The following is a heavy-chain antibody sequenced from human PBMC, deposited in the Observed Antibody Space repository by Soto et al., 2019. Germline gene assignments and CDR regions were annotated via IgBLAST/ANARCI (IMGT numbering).Heavy chain of an antibody. CDR3: ATHILAPRFDP. Sequence: HPGGSLRLSCAASGFTFSSYWMSWVRQAPGKGLEWVANIKQDGSEKYYVDSVKGRFTISRDNAKNSLYLQMNSLRAEDTAVYYCATHILAPRFDPWGQGTLVTVSS. V-gene: IGHV3-7*01. CDR1: GFTFSSYW. CDR2: IKQDGSEK. D-gene: IGHD2-21*01. J-gene: IGHJ5*02.